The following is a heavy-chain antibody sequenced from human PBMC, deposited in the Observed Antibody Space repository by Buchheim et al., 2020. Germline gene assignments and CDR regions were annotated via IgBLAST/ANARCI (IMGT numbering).Heavy chain of an antibody. Sequence: EVQLVESGGGLVQPGGSLRLSCAASGFTFSDHYMDWVRQAPGKGLEWVGRTRKKANSYTTQYAASVKGRFDISRDDSKNSLYLQMNSLKTEDTAVYYCASLLVGPTFAEDYWGQGTL. J-gene: IGHJ4*02. CDR1: GFTFSDHY. V-gene: IGHV3-72*01. CDR3: ASLLVGPTFAEDY. CDR2: TRKKANSYTT. D-gene: IGHD1-26*01.